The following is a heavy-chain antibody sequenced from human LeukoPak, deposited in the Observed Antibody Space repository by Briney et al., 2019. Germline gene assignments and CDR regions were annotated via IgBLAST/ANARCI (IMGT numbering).Heavy chain of an antibody. Sequence: SETLSLTCAVYGGSFSGYYWSWIRQPPGKGLEWIGEINHSGSTNYNPSLKSRVTISVDTSKNQFSLKLCSVTAADTAVYYCARFGSTSYYLKDWFDPWGQGTLVTVSS. CDR3: ARFGSTSYYLKDWFDP. D-gene: IGHD2-2*01. CDR2: INHSGST. CDR1: GGSFSGYY. J-gene: IGHJ5*02. V-gene: IGHV4-34*01.